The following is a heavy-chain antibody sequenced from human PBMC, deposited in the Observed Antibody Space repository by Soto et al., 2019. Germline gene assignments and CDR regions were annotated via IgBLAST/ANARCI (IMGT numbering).Heavy chain of an antibody. Sequence: ASVKVSCKASGYIFTGYYMHWVRQAPGQGLEWMGWINPNSGGTNYAQRFQGRVTMTRDTSISTAYMELSRLRSDDTAVYYCARPLYSSSGYWGQGTLVTVS. CDR3: ARPLYSSSGY. CDR2: INPNSGGT. J-gene: IGHJ4*02. CDR1: GYIFTGYY. V-gene: IGHV1-2*02. D-gene: IGHD6-19*01.